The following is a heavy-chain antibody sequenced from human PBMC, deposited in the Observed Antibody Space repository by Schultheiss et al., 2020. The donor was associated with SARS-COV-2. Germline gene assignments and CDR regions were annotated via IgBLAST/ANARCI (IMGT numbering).Heavy chain of an antibody. CDR2: ISSSGNTR. Sequence: LSLTCAVYGGSFSDYFWSWIRQPPGKGLEWVSDISSSGNTRYYADSVKGRFTISRDNAKNSLYLQMNSLRAEDTAVYYCARDRDSWYFDLWGRGTLVTVSS. V-gene: IGHV3-11*04. CDR3: ARDRDSWYFDL. J-gene: IGHJ2*01. CDR1: GGSFSDYF.